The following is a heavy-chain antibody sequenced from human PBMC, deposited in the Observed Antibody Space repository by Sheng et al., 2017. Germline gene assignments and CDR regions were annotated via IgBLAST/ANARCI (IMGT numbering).Heavy chain of an antibody. J-gene: IGHJ6*03. CDR2: IYSGGST. D-gene: IGHD5-18*01. V-gene: IGHV3-53*04. CDR1: GFTVSSNY. Sequence: EVQLVESGGGLVQPGGSLRLSCAASGFTVSSNYMSWVRQAPGKGLEWVSVIYSGGSTYYADSVKGRFTISRHNSKNTLYLQMNSLRAEDTAVYYCARGGYSYGSYYYYYYMDVWGKGTTVTVSS. CDR3: ARGGYSYGSYYYYYYMDV.